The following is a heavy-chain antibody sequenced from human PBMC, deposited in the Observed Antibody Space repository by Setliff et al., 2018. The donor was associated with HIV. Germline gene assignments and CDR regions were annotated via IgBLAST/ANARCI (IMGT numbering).Heavy chain of an antibody. CDR2: ISAYNGDT. Sequence: ASVKVSCKASGYTFTSYGISWLRQAPGQGLEWMGWISAYNGDTQSTQRFQGRVTMTTDTSTNTAYMEVRSLRSDDTAVYYCARNTPGIVPRRVGFDPWGQGTLVTVSS. D-gene: IGHD1-26*01. J-gene: IGHJ5*02. CDR1: GYTFTSYG. CDR3: ARNTPGIVPRRVGFDP. V-gene: IGHV1-18*01.